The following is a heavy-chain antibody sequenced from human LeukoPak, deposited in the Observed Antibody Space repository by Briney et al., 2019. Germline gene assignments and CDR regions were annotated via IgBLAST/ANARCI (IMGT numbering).Heavy chain of an antibody. CDR1: GYTLGTYY. J-gene: IGHJ4*02. D-gene: IGHD5-12*01. CDR3: ARALEDYSGHDYGLDY. Sequence: KASGYTLGTYYMHWVRQAPGQGLDWMGIINPSAGGTSYAPKFQGRVTMTRDTSTSTVYMELSSLRSEDTAVYYCARALEDYSGHDYGLDYWGQGTLVTVSS. CDR2: INPSAGGT. V-gene: IGHV1-46*01.